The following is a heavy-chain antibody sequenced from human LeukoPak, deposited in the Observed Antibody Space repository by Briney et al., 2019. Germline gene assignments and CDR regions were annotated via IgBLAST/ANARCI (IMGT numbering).Heavy chain of an antibody. CDR3: ARDVVVPAARDYYYYYMDV. V-gene: IGHV1-69*05. CDR1: GGTFSSYA. Sequence: SVKVSCKASGGTFSSYAISWVRQAPGQGLEWMGGIIPIFGTANYAQKFQGRATITTDESTSTAYMELSSLRSEDTAVYYCARDVVVPAARDYYYYYMDVWGKGTTVTVSS. CDR2: IIPIFGTA. J-gene: IGHJ6*03. D-gene: IGHD2-2*01.